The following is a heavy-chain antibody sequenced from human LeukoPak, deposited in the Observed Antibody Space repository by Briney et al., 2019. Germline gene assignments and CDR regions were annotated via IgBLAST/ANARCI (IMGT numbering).Heavy chain of an antibody. CDR1: GFTFSRHW. D-gene: IGHD2-8*01. CDR3: TKEEWSRFDY. J-gene: IGHJ4*02. CDR2: IKPDGSAQ. V-gene: IGHV3-7*03. Sequence: PGGSLRLSCAASGFTFSRHWMTWVRQAPGKGLEWVAKIKPDGSAQFYVDSVRGRFTISKDNAKNSLYLQMNGLTIEDTAIYYCTKEEWSRFDYWRQGSLVTVAS.